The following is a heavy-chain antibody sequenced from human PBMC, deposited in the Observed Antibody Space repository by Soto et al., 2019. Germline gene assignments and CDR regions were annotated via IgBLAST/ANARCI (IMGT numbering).Heavy chain of an antibody. V-gene: IGHV4-59*08. CDR3: AIRYGSCFDY. Sequence: QVQLQESGPGLVKPSETLSLTCTVSGGSISSYYWSWIRQPPGKGLEWIGYIYYSGSTNSNPSLKSRVTISEDTSKNHFSLKLSSVTAADTDVYYCAIRYGSCFDYWGQGTLVTVSS. J-gene: IGHJ4*02. CDR2: IYYSGST. D-gene: IGHD5-18*01. CDR1: GGSISSYY.